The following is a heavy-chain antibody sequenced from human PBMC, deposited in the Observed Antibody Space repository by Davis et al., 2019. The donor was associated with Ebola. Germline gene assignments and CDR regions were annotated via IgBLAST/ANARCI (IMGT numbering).Heavy chain of an antibody. CDR1: GGSISSSSYY. D-gene: IGHD4-23*01. CDR2: IYYSGST. J-gene: IGHJ4*02. V-gene: IGHV4-39*01. Sequence: SETLSLTCAVSGGSISSSSYYWGWIRQPPGKGLAWLGSIYYSGSTYYNPSLKSRVTISVDTSKNQFSLKLSSVTAADTAVYYCASLDYGGNSGLDYWGQGTLVTVSS. CDR3: ASLDYGGNSGLDY.